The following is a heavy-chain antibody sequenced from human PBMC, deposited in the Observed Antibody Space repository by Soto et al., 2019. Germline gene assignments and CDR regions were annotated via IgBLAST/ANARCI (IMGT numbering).Heavy chain of an antibody. Sequence: SETLSLTCTVSGGSISSYYWSWIRQPPGKGLEWIGYIYYSGSTNYNPSLKSRVTISVDTSKNQFSLKLSSVTAADTAVYYCARAGLHAVDYYYGMDVWGQGTTVTVSS. CDR3: ARAGLHAVDYYYGMDV. J-gene: IGHJ6*02. CDR2: IYYSGST. CDR1: GGSISSYY. V-gene: IGHV4-59*01.